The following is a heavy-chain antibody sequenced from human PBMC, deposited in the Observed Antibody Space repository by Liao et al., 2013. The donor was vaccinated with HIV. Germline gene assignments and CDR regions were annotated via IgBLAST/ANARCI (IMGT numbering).Heavy chain of an antibody. V-gene: IGHV4-30-4*08. CDR1: GGSITSGNFY. CDR2: SITVGTT. D-gene: IGHD4-23*01. Sequence: QVQLQESGPGLVKPSQTLSLTCIVSGGSITSGNFYWTWIRQPPGRAWSGLGTSITVGTTYYNPSLKSRLTISVDPSKNQFSLRLSSVTAADTTVYYCARGLVTPEGDWYFDLWGPGTLVTVSS. J-gene: IGHJ2*01. CDR3: ARGLVTPEGDWYFDL.